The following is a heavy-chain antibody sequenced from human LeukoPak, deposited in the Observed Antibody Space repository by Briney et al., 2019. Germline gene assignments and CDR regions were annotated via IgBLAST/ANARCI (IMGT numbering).Heavy chain of an antibody. D-gene: IGHD6-19*01. CDR1: GFMFHDYA. Sequence: GGSLRLSCAAPGFMFHDYAIHWVRQVPGKGLEWVSLISGDGGSTFYADSVKGRFTISRDNSKNSLYLQMNSLRSDDTALYYCARESESSGWYDYWGQGTLVTVSS. J-gene: IGHJ4*02. CDR2: ISGDGGST. V-gene: IGHV3-43*02. CDR3: ARESESSGWYDY.